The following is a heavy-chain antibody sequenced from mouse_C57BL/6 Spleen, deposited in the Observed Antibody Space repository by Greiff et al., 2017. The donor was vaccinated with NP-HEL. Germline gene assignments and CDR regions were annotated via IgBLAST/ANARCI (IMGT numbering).Heavy chain of an antibody. Sequence: QVQLKQSGPGLVQPSQSLSTTCTVSGFSLTSYGVHWVRQSPGKGLEWLGVIWRGGSTDYNAAFMSRLSITKDNSKSQVFFKMNSLQADDTAIYYCAKEGSSGLAWFAYWGQGTLVTVSA. CDR1: GFSLTSYG. CDR3: AKEGSSGLAWFAY. J-gene: IGHJ3*01. V-gene: IGHV2-5*01. CDR2: IWRGGST. D-gene: IGHD3-2*02.